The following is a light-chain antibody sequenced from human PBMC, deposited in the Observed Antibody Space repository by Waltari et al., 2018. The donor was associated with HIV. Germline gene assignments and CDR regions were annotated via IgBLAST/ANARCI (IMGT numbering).Light chain of an antibody. CDR1: ALKNQT. J-gene: IGLJ2*01. CDR3: QTPDSSGSFVV. Sequence: YELTQPSSVSVSPGQTARITCSGDALKNQTSYWYQQKPGQAPVVIIYKDIERPSGIPERFSGSSSGTTVTLTITGVQAEDEADYYCQTPDSSGSFVVFGGGTRVTVL. V-gene: IGLV3-25*03. CDR2: KDI.